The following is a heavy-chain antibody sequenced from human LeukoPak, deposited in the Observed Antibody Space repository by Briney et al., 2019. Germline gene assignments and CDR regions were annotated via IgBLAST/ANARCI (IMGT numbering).Heavy chain of an antibody. CDR3: ARHHYYGSGAHPYYGMDV. V-gene: IGHV5-51*01. J-gene: IGHJ6*02. Sequence: GESLKISFKGSGYSFTSYWIGWVRQMPGKGLEWMGIIYPGDSDTRYSPSFQGQVTISADKSISTAYLQWSSLKASDTAMYYCARHHYYGSGAHPYYGMDVWGQGTTVTVSS. D-gene: IGHD3-10*01. CDR2: IYPGDSDT. CDR1: GYSFTSYW.